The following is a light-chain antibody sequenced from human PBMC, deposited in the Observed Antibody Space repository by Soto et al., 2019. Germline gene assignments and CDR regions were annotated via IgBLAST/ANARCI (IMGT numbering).Light chain of an antibody. J-gene: IGLJ1*01. Sequence: QSALTQPASVSGSPGQSITISCTGTSSYVGGYNYVSWYQQHPGKAPKLMIYDVSNRPSGVSNRFSGSKSGNTASLTISGLQAEDEADYYCSSYTRSSSYVFGTGTKVTVL. CDR2: DVS. CDR1: SSYVGGYNY. CDR3: SSYTRSSSYV. V-gene: IGLV2-14*01.